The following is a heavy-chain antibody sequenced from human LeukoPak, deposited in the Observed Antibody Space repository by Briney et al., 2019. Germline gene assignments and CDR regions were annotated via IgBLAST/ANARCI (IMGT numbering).Heavy chain of an antibody. V-gene: IGHV3-9*03. J-gene: IGHJ4*02. D-gene: IGHD6-25*01. CDR1: GFTFDDYA. Sequence: PGRSLRLSCAASGFTFDDYAMHWVRQAPGKGLEWVSGISWNSGSIGYADSVKGRFTISRDNAKNSLYLQMNSLRAEDMALYYCAKVSGHYYFDYWAREPWSPSPQ. CDR2: ISWNSGSI. CDR3: AKVSGHYYFDY.